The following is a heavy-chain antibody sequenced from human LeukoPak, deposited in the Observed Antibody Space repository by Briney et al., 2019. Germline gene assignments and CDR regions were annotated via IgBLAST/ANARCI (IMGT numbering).Heavy chain of an antibody. Sequence: SETLSLTCTVSGGSVSSGSYYWSWIRQPPGKGLEWIGYIYYSGSTYYNPSLKSRVTISVDTSKNQFSLKLSSVTAADTAVYYCARVSAIFGVVIGWGQGTLVTVSS. V-gene: IGHV4-61*01. J-gene: IGHJ4*02. D-gene: IGHD3-3*01. CDR1: GGSVSSGSYY. CDR3: ARVSAIFGVVIG. CDR2: IYYSGST.